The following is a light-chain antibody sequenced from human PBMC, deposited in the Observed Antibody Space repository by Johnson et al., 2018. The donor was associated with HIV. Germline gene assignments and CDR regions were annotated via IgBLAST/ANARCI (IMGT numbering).Light chain of an antibody. CDR2: EDT. CDR3: GTWDKSLSAGGV. J-gene: IGLJ1*01. Sequence: QSVLTQPPSVSAAPGQKVTISCSGSSSNIGNNYVSWYQQLPGTAPKLLMYEDTKRPSGIPDRFSGSKSGTSATLGITGLQTGDEAHYYCGTWDKSLSAGGVFGADTKVTVL. V-gene: IGLV1-51*02. CDR1: SSNIGNNY.